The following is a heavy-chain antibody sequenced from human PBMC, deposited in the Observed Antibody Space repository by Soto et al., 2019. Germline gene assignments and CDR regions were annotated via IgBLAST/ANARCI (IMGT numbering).Heavy chain of an antibody. D-gene: IGHD6-19*01. V-gene: IGHV4-59*01. CDR3: AREGLKNSSGWFTNWFDP. J-gene: IGHJ5*02. Sequence: QVQLQESGPGLVKPSETLSLTCTVSGGSISSYYWSWIRQPPGKGLEWIGYIYYSGSTNYNPSLKSRVTISVDTSKNQFSLKLSSVTAADTAVYYCAREGLKNSSGWFTNWFDPWGQGTLVTFSS. CDR1: GGSISSYY. CDR2: IYYSGST.